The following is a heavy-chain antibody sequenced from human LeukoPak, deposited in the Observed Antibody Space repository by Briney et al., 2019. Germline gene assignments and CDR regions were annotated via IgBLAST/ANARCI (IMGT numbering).Heavy chain of an antibody. Sequence: SETLSLTCTVSGGSISSSSYYWGWIRQPPGTGLEWIGSIYYSGSTYYNPSLKSRVTISVDTSKNQFSLKLSSVTAADTAVYYCAGQVLAVAGTFFDYWGQGTLVTVSS. CDR2: IYYSGST. CDR1: GGSISSSSYY. J-gene: IGHJ4*02. V-gene: IGHV4-39*01. D-gene: IGHD6-19*01. CDR3: AGQVLAVAGTFFDY.